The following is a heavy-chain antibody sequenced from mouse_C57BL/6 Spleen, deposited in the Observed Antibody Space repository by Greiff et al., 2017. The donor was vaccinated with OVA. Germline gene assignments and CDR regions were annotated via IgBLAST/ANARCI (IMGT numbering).Heavy chain of an antibody. CDR2: IHPNSGST. Sequence: VQLQQPGAELVKPGASVKLSCKASGYTFTSYWMHWVKQRPGQGLEWIGMIHPNSGSTNYNEKFKSKATLTVDKSSSTAYMQLSSLTSEDSAVYYCARGDLWLRFFDYWGQGTTLTVSS. CDR1: GYTFTSYW. CDR3: ARGDLWLRFFDY. J-gene: IGHJ2*01. V-gene: IGHV1-64*01. D-gene: IGHD1-2*01.